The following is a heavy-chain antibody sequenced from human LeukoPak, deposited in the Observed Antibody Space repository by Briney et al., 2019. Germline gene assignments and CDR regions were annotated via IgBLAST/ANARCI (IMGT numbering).Heavy chain of an antibody. CDR3: AKGKWQQLVSFDY. CDR1: GFTVSSNY. D-gene: IGHD6-13*01. Sequence: QSGGSLRLSCAASGFTVSSNYMSWVRQAPGKGLEWVAFIRYDGSNKYYADSVKGRFTISRDNSKNTLYLQMNSLRAEDTAVYYCAKGKWQQLVSFDYWGQGTLVTVSS. CDR2: IRYDGSNK. V-gene: IGHV3-30*02. J-gene: IGHJ4*02.